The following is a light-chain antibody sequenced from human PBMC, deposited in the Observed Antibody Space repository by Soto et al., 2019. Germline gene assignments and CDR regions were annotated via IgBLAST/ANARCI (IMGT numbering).Light chain of an antibody. CDR2: GAS. Sequence: EIVLTQSPGTLSLSPGERATLSCRASQSVSSSYLAWYQQKPGQAPRLLIYGASSRATGIPDRFSGSGSGTDFTLTISRLEPEDFAVYYCQQYGSSPWTFGRGTKLEIK. CDR1: QSVSSSY. J-gene: IGKJ1*01. CDR3: QQYGSSPWT. V-gene: IGKV3-20*01.